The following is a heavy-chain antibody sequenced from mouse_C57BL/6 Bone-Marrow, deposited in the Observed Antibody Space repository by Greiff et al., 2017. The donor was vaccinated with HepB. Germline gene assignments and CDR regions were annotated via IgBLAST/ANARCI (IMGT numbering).Heavy chain of an antibody. CDR3: ARDVYYFYYAMDY. Sequence: VQLQQPGAELVKPGASVKLSCKASGYTFTSYWMQWVKQRPGQGLEWIGEIDPSDSYTNYNQKFKGKATLTVDTSSSTAYMQLSSLTSEDSAVYYCARDVYYFYYAMDYWGQGTSVTVSS. CDR2: IDPSDSYT. V-gene: IGHV1-50*01. CDR1: GYTFTSYW. J-gene: IGHJ4*01. D-gene: IGHD2-3*01.